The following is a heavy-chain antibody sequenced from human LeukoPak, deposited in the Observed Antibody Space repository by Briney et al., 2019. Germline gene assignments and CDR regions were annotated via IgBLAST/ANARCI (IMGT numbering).Heavy chain of an antibody. V-gene: IGHV3-23*01. D-gene: IGHD3-16*01. CDR3: SKGYYDYVWGSYYFDY. CDR2: ISGSGGST. Sequence: GGSLRLSXAASGFTFSSYAMSWVRQAPGKGLEWLSAISGSGGSTYYADSVKGRFTISRDNSRDTLYLQMNSLRAEDTAVYYCSKGYYDYVWGSYYFDYWGQGTLVTVSS. J-gene: IGHJ4*02. CDR1: GFTFSSYA.